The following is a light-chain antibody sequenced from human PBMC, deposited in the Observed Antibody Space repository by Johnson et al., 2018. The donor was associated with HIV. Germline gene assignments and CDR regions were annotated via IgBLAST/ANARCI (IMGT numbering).Light chain of an antibody. CDR2: ENN. J-gene: IGLJ1*01. CDR1: SSNIGNNY. V-gene: IGLV1-51*02. CDR3: GTRVISLSAGYV. Sequence: QSVLTQPPSVSAAPGQKVTISCSGSSSNIGNNYVSWYQQLPGTAPKLLIYENNKRPSGIPDRFSGSKSGTSATLGITGLQTGDEADYYCGTRVISLSAGYVFGTGTKLTVL.